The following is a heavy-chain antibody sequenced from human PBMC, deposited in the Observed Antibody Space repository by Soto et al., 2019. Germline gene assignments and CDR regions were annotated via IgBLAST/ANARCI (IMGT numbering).Heavy chain of an antibody. Sequence: GASVKVSCKTSGFTFSSSAVHWVRQARGHRLQWIGWIDVGSANANYAQMLQERVTISRDESTSTAYMELSSLRSEDTAVYYCARDPGSSSWREDYYGMDVWGQGTTVTVSS. V-gene: IGHV1-58*01. J-gene: IGHJ6*02. D-gene: IGHD6-13*01. CDR1: GFTFSSSA. CDR2: IDVGSANA. CDR3: ARDPGSSSWREDYYGMDV.